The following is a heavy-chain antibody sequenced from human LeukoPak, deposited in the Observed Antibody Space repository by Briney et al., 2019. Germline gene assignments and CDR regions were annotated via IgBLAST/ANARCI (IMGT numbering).Heavy chain of an antibody. J-gene: IGHJ4*02. V-gene: IGHV3-21*04. CDR2: ISSSSSYI. CDR3: ARYYDSSGYYPGAIDY. CDR1: GFTFSSYS. D-gene: IGHD3-22*01. Sequence: PGGSLRLSCAASGFTFSSYSMNWVRQAPGKGLEWVSSISSSSSYIYYADSVKGRFTISRDNAKNSLYLQMNSLRAEDTAVYYCARYYDSSGYYPGAIDYWGQGTLVTVSS.